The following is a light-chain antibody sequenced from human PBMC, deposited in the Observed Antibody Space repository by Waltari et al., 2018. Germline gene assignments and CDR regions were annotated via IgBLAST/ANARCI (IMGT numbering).Light chain of an antibody. CDR3: CSYAGDVTYV. J-gene: IGLJ1*01. CDR1: SSDIGKFNH. Sequence: QSALTQPASVSGSPGQSITISCTGTSSDIGKFNHVSWYQQHPGKAPKLIIFEDDKRPFGFSSLFSASKSSNTASLIIAVLQVDDEADYFCCSYAGDVTYVFGAGTKVTVL. CDR2: EDD. V-gene: IGLV2-23*01.